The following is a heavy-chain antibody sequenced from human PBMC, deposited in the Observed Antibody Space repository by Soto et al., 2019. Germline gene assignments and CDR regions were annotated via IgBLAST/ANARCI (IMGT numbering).Heavy chain of an antibody. J-gene: IGHJ4*02. CDR3: ARDPYSTTWSGVDY. Sequence: GSLRLAGSASGFTFSSYSMNWVRQAAGKGLEWVSSISSSGSYIYYADSVKGRFTISRDNAKNSLYLQMNSLRAEDTAVYYSARDPYSTTWSGVDYWGQGTLVTVYS. CDR2: ISSSGSYI. CDR1: GFTFSSYS. D-gene: IGHD3-10*01. V-gene: IGHV3-21*01.